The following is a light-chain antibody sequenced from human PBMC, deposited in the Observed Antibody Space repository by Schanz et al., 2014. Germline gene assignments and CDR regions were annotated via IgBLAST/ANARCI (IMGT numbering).Light chain of an antibody. V-gene: IGKV3-20*01. CDR2: GAS. CDR1: QTVSSDY. CDR3: QQYNEWPRT. Sequence: EIVLTQSPGTLSLSPGERATLSCRASQTVSSDYLAWYQHKPGQAPRLVIYGASRKATGIPDRFSGSGSGTDFTLTISGLQSEDFAMYYCQQYNEWPRTFGQGTRVEIK. J-gene: IGKJ1*01.